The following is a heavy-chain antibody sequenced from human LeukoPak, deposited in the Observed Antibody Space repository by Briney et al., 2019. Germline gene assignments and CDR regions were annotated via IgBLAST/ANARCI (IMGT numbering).Heavy chain of an antibody. Sequence: GSLRLSCAASKFIVSRNYMSCVRQAPGKGLEWVSAISSNYNTYYADSVKGRFTISRDNSKNTLYLQMNGLRAEDTAVYYCDGIHLADAFDIWGQGTMVTVSS. D-gene: IGHD1-26*01. V-gene: IGHV3-53*01. CDR3: DGIHLADAFDI. CDR2: ISSNYNT. CDR1: KFIVSRNY. J-gene: IGHJ3*02.